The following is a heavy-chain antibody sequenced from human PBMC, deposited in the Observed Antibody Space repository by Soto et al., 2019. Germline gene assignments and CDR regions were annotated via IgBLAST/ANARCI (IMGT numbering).Heavy chain of an antibody. J-gene: IGHJ6*03. CDR3: ARHPSPGYYYYMDV. CDR2: IYYSGST. V-gene: IGHV4-39*01. Sequence: SETLSLTCTVSGCSISSSSYYWGWIRQPPGKGLEWIGSIYYSGSTYYNPSLKSRVTISVDTSKNQFSLKLSSVTAADTAVYYCARHPSPGYYYYMDVWGKGTTVTVSS. CDR1: GCSISSSSYY.